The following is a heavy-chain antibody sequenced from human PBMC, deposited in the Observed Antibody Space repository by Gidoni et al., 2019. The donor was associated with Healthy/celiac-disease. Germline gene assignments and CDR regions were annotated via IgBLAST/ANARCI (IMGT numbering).Heavy chain of an antibody. D-gene: IGHD4-17*01. Sequence: QVQLVQSGAEVKKPGSSVQVSCKASGGTFSSYAISWVRQAPGPRLEWMGRIIPILGIANYAQKFQGRVTITADKSTSTAYMELSSLRSEDTAVYYCARGGARTTVTTGDGGMDVWGQGTTVTVSS. CDR1: GGTFSSYA. V-gene: IGHV1-69*04. CDR3: ARGGARTTVTTGDGGMDV. J-gene: IGHJ6*02. CDR2: IIPILGIA.